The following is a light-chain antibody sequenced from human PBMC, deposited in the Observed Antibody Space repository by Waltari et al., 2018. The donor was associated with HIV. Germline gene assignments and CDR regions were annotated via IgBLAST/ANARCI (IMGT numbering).Light chain of an antibody. V-gene: IGKV3-20*01. CDR2: GAS. J-gene: IGKJ5*01. CDR3: QQYVTSRVT. CDR1: QSLPTTA. Sequence: EIVLTQSPGTLSLSPGERATLSCRASQSLPTTAIAWPQLKTGPAPRVVLYGASSRAIGIPVRFSGSAAGTNFTLTISRLEPEDFAVYYCQQYVTSRVTFGQGTRLEIK.